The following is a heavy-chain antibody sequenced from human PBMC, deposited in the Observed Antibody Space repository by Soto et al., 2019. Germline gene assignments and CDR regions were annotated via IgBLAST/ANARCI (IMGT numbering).Heavy chain of an antibody. J-gene: IGHJ4*02. V-gene: IGHV3-53*01. D-gene: IGHD1-1*01. CDR1: GFDVTTNC. CDR3: VRDKRTISGIFPGY. Sequence: GGSLRLSCVGSGFDVTTNCMRWVRQAPGKGLECVSIVCTGGATHYADSVEGRFTVSRDRSKNTVLLQMNNVRAEDTAVYYCVRDKRTISGIFPGYWGQGTQVTVSS. CDR2: VCTGGAT.